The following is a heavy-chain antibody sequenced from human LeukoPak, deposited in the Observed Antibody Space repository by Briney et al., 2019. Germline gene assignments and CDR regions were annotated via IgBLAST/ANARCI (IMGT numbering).Heavy chain of an antibody. CDR3: ARDPGFLEWLFDY. D-gene: IGHD3-3*01. J-gene: IGHJ4*02. CDR2: ISYDGSNK. V-gene: IGHV3-30-3*01. CDR1: GFTFSSYA. Sequence: GGSLRLSCAASGFTFSSYAMHWVRQAPGKGLEWVAVISYDGSNKYYADSAKGRFTISRDNSKNTLYLQMNSLRAEDTAVYYCARDPGFLEWLFDYWGQGTLVTVSS.